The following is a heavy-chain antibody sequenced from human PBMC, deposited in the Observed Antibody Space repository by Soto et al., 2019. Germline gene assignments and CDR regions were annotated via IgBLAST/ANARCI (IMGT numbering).Heavy chain of an antibody. CDR1: GFIFSNYG. J-gene: IGHJ4*02. Sequence: QVQLVESGGGVVQPGRSLRLSCAASGFIFSNYGMHWVRQAPGKGLEWVAVIWYDGSNKYCEDSGKGRLNISTDNSKNTRYLQMNSQRAEDTAAYYCARDPHRYYGGHWGQGTLVTVSS. V-gene: IGHV3-33*01. D-gene: IGHD4-17*01. CDR2: IWYDGSNK. CDR3: ARDPHRYYGGH.